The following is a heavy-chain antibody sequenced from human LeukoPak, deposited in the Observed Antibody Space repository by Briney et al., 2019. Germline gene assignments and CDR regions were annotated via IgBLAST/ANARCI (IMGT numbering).Heavy chain of an antibody. CDR2: IKEYGTEE. CDR3: ATMRLDFWSGYYVRGYYLDY. J-gene: IGHJ4*02. CDR1: GFSLSDYR. Sequence: GGSLRLSCAASGFSLSDYRMGWVRQAPGKGLEWVANIKEYGTEEYYVDSVKGRFTISRDNAKNSLSLQMNSLRAEDTAVYYCATMRLDFWSGYYVRGYYLDYWGQGTLVTVSS. D-gene: IGHD3-3*01. V-gene: IGHV3-7*01.